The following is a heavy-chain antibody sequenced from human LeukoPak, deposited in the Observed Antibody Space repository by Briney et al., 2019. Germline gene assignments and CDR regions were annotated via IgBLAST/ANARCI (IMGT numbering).Heavy chain of an antibody. V-gene: IGHV3-48*01. CDR1: GFTFSSYS. D-gene: IGHD2-2*01. CDR3: AREHCSSTSCPKLNWFDP. CDR2: ISSSSSTI. J-gene: IGHJ5*02. Sequence: PGGSMRLSCAASGFTFSSYSMNWVRQAPGKGLEWVSYISSSSSTIYYADSVKGRFTISRDNAQNSLYLQMNSLRAEDTAVYYCAREHCSSTSCPKLNWFDPWGQGTLVTVSS.